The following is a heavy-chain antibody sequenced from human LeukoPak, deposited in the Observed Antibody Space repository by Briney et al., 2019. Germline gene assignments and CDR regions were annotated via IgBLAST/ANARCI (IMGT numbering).Heavy chain of an antibody. V-gene: IGHV4-61*01. CDR3: ATRPSGSDRFLPYFDY. D-gene: IGHD1-1*01. J-gene: IGHJ4*02. CDR2: TYYSGST. CDR1: GGSVRRDSYY. Sequence: SETLSLTCTVSGGSVRRDSYYWSWIRQSPGKGLEWIGYTYYSGSTSYNPSLKSRVTMSVDTSKNQVSLKLSSVTAADTAVYYCATRPSGSDRFLPYFDYWGQGALVTVSS.